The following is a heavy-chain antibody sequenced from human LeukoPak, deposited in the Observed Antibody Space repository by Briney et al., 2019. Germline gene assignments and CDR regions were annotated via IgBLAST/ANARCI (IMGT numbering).Heavy chain of an antibody. CDR1: GFTFSSFN. Sequence: GGSLRLSCAASGFTFSSFNMSWVRQAPGKGLEWVSSISSTSTYIYDADSVKGRFTISRDSAKNSLYLQMNSLRAEDTAVYYCARVSYSSGWFFDYWGQGTLVTVSS. V-gene: IGHV3-21*01. CDR2: ISSTSTYI. D-gene: IGHD6-19*01. J-gene: IGHJ4*02. CDR3: ARVSYSSGWFFDY.